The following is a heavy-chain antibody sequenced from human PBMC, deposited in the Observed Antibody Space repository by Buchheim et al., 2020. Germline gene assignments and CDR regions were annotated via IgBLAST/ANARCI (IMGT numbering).Heavy chain of an antibody. V-gene: IGHV3-30*04. CDR2: ISYDGSNK. CDR1: GFTFSSYA. CDR3: ARGLDSHYYGMDV. J-gene: IGHJ6*02. D-gene: IGHD4-11*01. Sequence: QVQLVESGGGVVQPGRSLRLSCAASGFTFSSYAMHWVRQAPGKGLEWVAVISYDGSNKYYADSVKGRFTIYRDNYKNKLDLQMNSLRAEDTAAYYCARGLDSHYYGMDVWGQGTT.